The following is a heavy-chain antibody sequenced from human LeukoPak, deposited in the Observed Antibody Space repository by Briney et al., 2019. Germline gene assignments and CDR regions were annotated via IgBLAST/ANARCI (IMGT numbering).Heavy chain of an antibody. CDR2: INWNGGST. CDR3: ARDWGDTSSSWYVDY. Sequence: PGGSLRLSCAASGFTFDDYGMSWVRQAPGKGLEWVSGINWNGGSTGYADSVKGRFTISRDNAKNFLYLQMNSLRAEDTALYYCARDWGDTSSSWYVDYWGQGTLVTVSS. CDR1: GFTFDDYG. J-gene: IGHJ4*02. V-gene: IGHV3-20*04. D-gene: IGHD6-13*01.